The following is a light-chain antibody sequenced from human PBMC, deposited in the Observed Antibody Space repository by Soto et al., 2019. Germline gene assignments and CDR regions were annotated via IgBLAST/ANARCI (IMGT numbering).Light chain of an antibody. CDR3: QHYNSYSEA. J-gene: IGKJ1*01. CDR2: KAS. V-gene: IGKV1-5*03. Sequence: DIQMTQSPSPLSGSVGDRVTITCRASQTISSWLAWYQQKPGKAPKLLIYKASTLKSGVPSRFSGSGSGTECTLTISSLQPDDFSTYYCQHYNSYSEALVQGTKVDI. CDR1: QTISSW.